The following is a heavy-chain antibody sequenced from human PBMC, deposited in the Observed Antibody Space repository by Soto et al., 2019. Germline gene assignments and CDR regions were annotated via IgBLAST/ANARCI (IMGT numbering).Heavy chain of an antibody. J-gene: IGHJ4*02. CDR3: ARLGLPYYFDY. CDR2: IYYSGST. CDR1: GGSISSYY. Sequence: SETLSLTCPFSGGSISSYYWSWIRQPPGKGLEWIGYIYYSGSTNYNPSLKSRVTISVDTSKNQFSLKLSSVTAADTAVYYCARLGLPYYFDYWGQGTLVTVSS. V-gene: IGHV4-59*08.